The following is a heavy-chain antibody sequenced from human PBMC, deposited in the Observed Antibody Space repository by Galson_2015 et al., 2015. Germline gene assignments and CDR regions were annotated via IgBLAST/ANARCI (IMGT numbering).Heavy chain of an antibody. J-gene: IGHJ6*02. V-gene: IGHV6-1*01. CDR3: ARDYDYGDYEYYYYYGMDV. CDR2: TYYRSKWYN. CDR1: GDSVFSNSAA. D-gene: IGHD4-17*01. Sequence: CAISGDSVFSNSAAWNWIRQSPSRGLEWLGRTYYRSKWYNDYAVSVKSRITINPDTSKNQFSLQLNSVTPEDTAVYYCARDYDYGDYEYYYYYGMDVWGQGTTVTVSS.